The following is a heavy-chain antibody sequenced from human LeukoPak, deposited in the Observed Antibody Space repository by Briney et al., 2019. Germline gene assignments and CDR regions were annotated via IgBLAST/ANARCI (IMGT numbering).Heavy chain of an antibody. Sequence: PGGSLRLSCAASGFTFSSYAMHWVRQAPGKGLEWVSYISSSSTTIYYADSVKGRFTISRDNAKNSLYLQMNSLRAEDTAVYFCASHPPFDYGGNNANDYWGQGTLVTVSS. CDR3: ASHPPFDYGGNNANDY. V-gene: IGHV3-48*04. J-gene: IGHJ4*02. D-gene: IGHD4-23*01. CDR2: ISSSSTTI. CDR1: GFTFSSYA.